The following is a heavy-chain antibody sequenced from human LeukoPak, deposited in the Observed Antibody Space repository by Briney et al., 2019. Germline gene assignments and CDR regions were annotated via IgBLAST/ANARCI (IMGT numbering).Heavy chain of an antibody. CDR2: INPNSGGT. CDR1: GYTFTDFY. J-gene: IGHJ5*02. V-gene: IGHV1-2*02. D-gene: IGHD3-10*01. Sequence: ASVKVSCKASGYTFTDFYMHWVRQAPGQGLEWMGWINPNSGGTNYAQRFQGRVTMTRDTSISTAYMELSRLRSDDTAVYYCARDHNFYHSGRGFDPWGQGTLVTVSS. CDR3: ARDHNFYHSGRGFDP.